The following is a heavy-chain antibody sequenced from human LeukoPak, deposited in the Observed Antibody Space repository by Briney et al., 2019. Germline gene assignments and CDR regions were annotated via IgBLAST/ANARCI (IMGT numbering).Heavy chain of an antibody. J-gene: IGHJ4*02. V-gene: IGHV4-59*13. CDR2: IDFTGSA. CDR1: GGSMNSYY. CDR3: ARGRGGGKPTFGGGIRSSFFDS. Sequence: SETLSLICTVSGGSMNSYYWTWIRRPPGKGLEYIGYIDFTGSANSRPSLENRVTISADTSRSQFSLTMTSVTAADTAVYYCARGRGGGKPTFGGGIRSSFFDSWGQGTLVVVSS. D-gene: IGHD3-16*01.